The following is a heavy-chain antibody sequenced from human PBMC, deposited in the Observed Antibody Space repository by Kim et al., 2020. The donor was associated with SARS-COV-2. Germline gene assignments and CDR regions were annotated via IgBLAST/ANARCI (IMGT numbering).Heavy chain of an antibody. Sequence: SETLSLTCAVYGGSFSGYYWSWIRQPPGKGLEWIGEINHSGSTNYNPSLKSRVTISVDTSKNQFSLKLSSVTAADTAVYYCARGLYGSYYWDYYYYGMDVWGQGTTVTVSS. J-gene: IGHJ6*02. CDR1: GGSFSGYY. V-gene: IGHV4-34*01. D-gene: IGHD1-26*01. CDR2: INHSGST. CDR3: ARGLYGSYYWDYYYYGMDV.